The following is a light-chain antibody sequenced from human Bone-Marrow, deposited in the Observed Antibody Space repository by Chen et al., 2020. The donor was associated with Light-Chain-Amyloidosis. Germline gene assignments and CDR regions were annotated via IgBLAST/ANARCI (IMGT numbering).Light chain of an antibody. V-gene: IGLV2-23*02. CDR3: CSYAITVNFFWV. CDR1: SSDIGGYDL. J-gene: IGLJ3*02. CDR2: GVN. Sequence: QSALTQPASVSGSPGQSITISCTGTSSDIGGYDLISWYQRHPGKAPKLIIYGVNQRPSGVSYRFSGSKSGNTASLTISGLQAEDEADYFCCSYAITVNFFWVFGGGTKVTVL.